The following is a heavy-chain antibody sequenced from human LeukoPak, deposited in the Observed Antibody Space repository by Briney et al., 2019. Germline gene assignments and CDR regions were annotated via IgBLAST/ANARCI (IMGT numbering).Heavy chain of an antibody. V-gene: IGHV1-18*01. D-gene: IGHD5-12*01. CDR1: GYTFTSYG. Sequence: ASVKVSCKASGYTFTSYGISWVRQAPGQGLEWMGWISAYNGNTNYAQKLQGRVTMTTDTSTSTAYMELRSLRSDDTAVYYCARWAIVATWAAFDYWGQGTLVTVSS. CDR2: ISAYNGNT. CDR3: ARWAIVATWAAFDY. J-gene: IGHJ4*02.